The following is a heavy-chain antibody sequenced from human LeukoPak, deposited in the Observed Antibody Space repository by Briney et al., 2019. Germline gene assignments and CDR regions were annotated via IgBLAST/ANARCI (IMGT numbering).Heavy chain of an antibody. Sequence: SGTLSLTCAVSGASISSNWWNWVRQPPGKGLEWIGEIHHSGSANYNPSLKSWVTISLDTSENHFSLRLSSVTAADTAFYYCAREEYSSDWYGHDSWGQGTLVTVSS. J-gene: IGHJ4*02. CDR2: IHHSGSA. D-gene: IGHD6-13*01. CDR3: AREEYSSDWYGHDS. V-gene: IGHV4-4*02. CDR1: GASISSNW.